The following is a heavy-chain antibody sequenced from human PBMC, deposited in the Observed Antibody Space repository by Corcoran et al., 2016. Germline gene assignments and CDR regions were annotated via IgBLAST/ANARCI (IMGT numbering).Heavy chain of an antibody. D-gene: IGHD2-15*01. CDR1: GGTFSSYA. V-gene: IGHV1-69*01. J-gene: IGHJ5*02. CDR3: ARWGGVEVSLRSGWFDP. Sequence: QVQLVQSGAEVKKPGSSVKVSCKASGGTFSSYAISWVRQAPGQGLQWMGGIIPIFGTANYAQKFQGRVTITADESTSTAYMELSSLRSEDTAVNYCARWGGVEVSLRSGWFDPWGHGPMVTVSS. CDR2: IIPIFGTA.